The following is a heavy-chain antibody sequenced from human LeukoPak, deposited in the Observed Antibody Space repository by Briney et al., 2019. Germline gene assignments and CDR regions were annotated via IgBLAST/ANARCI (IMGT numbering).Heavy chain of an antibody. CDR2: IIPALRTA. J-gene: IGHJ2*01. V-gene: IGHV1-69*05. CDR3: ARERLPRGGDYRYFDI. D-gene: IGHD3-10*01. Sequence: GASVKVSCKASGGTFNTNGITWVRQAPGEGLEWMGGIIPALRTANFAPKFQGRVTMTTDESTTTVYMELTSLRSEDTAMYFCARERLPRGGDYRYFDIWGRGTLVTVSS. CDR1: GGTFNTNG.